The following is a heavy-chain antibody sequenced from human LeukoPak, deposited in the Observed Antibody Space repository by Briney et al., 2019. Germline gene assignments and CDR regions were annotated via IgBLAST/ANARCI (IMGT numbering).Heavy chain of an antibody. CDR3: AREHMYYYESSGYPIDY. Sequence: GGSLRLSCAASGFTFSTYSMNWVRQAPGKGLEWVSFISSSSSYIYYADSVKGRFTISRDNAKNSLHLQMNSLRVEDTAVYYCAREHMYYYESSGYPIDYWGQGTPVTVSS. CDR2: ISSSSSYI. V-gene: IGHV3-21*01. CDR1: GFTFSTYS. D-gene: IGHD3-22*01. J-gene: IGHJ4*02.